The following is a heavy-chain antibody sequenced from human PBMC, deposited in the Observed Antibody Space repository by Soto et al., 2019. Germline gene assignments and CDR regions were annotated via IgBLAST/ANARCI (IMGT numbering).Heavy chain of an antibody. CDR2: IFSNDEK. CDR1: GFSLSNARMG. J-gene: IGHJ3*02. D-gene: IGHD3-16*02. V-gene: IGHV2-26*01. CDR3: ARIRIRGDYIWGSYRYHAFDI. Sequence: SGPTLVNPTETLTLTCTVSGFSLSNARMGVSWIRQPPGKALEWLAHIFSNDEKSYSTSLKSRLTISKDTSKSQVVLTMTNMDPVDTATYYCARIRIRGDYIWGSYRYHAFDIWGQETMVTVSS.